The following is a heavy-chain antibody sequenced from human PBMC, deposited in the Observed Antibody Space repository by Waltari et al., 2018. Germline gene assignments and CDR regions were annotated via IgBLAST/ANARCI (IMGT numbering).Heavy chain of an antibody. V-gene: IGHV1-69*15. CDR1: GGTFSSYA. CDR3: ARRVTMVRGVIGRYAFDI. Sequence: QVQLVQSGAEVKKPGSSVKVSCKASGGTFSSYAISWVRQAPGQGLEWMGSISPSLGQANDAQKVQGRVTITGDESTSTAYMELSSLRSEYTAVYYCARRVTMVRGVIGRYAFDIWGQGTMVTASS. D-gene: IGHD3-10*01. CDR2: ISPSLGQA. J-gene: IGHJ3*02.